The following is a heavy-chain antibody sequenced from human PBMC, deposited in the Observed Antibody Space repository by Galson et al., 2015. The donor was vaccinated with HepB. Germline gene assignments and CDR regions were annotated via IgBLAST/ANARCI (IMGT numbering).Heavy chain of an antibody. CDR3: AKVSPEKTDGWYRQALYYFDS. Sequence: SLRPSCAASGFTFSYYAMSWVRQAPGKGLEWISAISPSGGNTYSADSMKGRFTISRDNSRKTLFLQMNSLRADYTAIYFCAKVSPEKTDGWYRQALYYFDSWGQGTRVTVSS. J-gene: IGHJ4*02. CDR2: ISPSGGNT. D-gene: IGHD6-19*01. V-gene: IGHV3-23*01. CDR1: GFTFSYYA.